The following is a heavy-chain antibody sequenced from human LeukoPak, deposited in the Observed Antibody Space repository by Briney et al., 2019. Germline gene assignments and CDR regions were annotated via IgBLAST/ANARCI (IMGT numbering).Heavy chain of an antibody. V-gene: IGHV4-59*01. CDR1: GGSISSYY. CDR2: IYYSGST. D-gene: IGHD3-10*01. CDR3: ARTQYYYGSGSYYPNYYYYGMDV. Sequence: SETLSSTSTVSGGSISSYYWSWIRKPPGKGLKGIGNIYYSGSTNYNPSLKSRVTISVDASKNQFSLKLSSVTAADTAVYYCARTQYYYGSGSYYPNYYYYGMDVWGQGTTVTVSS. J-gene: IGHJ6*02.